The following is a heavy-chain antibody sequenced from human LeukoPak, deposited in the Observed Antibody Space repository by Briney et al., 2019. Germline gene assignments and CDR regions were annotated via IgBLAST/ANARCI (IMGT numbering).Heavy chain of an antibody. CDR1: GYTFTGYY. CDR2: INPNSGGT. Sequence: ASVTVSCKASGYTFTGYYMHWVRQAPGQGLEWMGWINPNSGGTNYAQKFQGRVTMTRATSISTAYMELSRLRSDDTAVYYCARDGRGLWFGELYDWFDPWGQGTLVTVSS. V-gene: IGHV1-2*02. J-gene: IGHJ5*02. D-gene: IGHD3-10*01. CDR3: ARDGRGLWFGELYDWFDP.